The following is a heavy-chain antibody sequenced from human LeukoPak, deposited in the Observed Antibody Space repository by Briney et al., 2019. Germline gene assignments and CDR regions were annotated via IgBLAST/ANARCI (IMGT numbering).Heavy chain of an antibody. CDR2: ISWNSGSI. CDR3: AKDGYDFWSGYPAANYFDY. J-gene: IGHJ4*02. Sequence: GGSLRLSCAASGFTFDDYAMHWVRQAPGKGLEWVSGISWNSGSIGYADSVKGRFTISRDNAKNSLYLQMNSLRAEDTALYYCAKDGYDFWSGYPAANYFDYWGQGTLVTVSS. V-gene: IGHV3-9*01. D-gene: IGHD3-3*01. CDR1: GFTFDDYA.